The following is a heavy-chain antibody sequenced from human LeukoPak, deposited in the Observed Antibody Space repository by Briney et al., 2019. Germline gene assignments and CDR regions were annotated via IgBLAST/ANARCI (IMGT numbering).Heavy chain of an antibody. D-gene: IGHD3-16*01. V-gene: IGHV4-59*11. CDR3: ARFGVDYDMDV. CDR2: IHYTGKP. J-gene: IGHJ6*02. CDR1: GGSISGHY. Sequence: SETLSLTCSVSGGSISGHYWTWIRQPPGKGLEWIGQIHYTGKPDYNPSLKSRITISVDTSKNQVSLQVSSVTAADSAIYYCARFGVDYDMDVWGHGTTVTVFS.